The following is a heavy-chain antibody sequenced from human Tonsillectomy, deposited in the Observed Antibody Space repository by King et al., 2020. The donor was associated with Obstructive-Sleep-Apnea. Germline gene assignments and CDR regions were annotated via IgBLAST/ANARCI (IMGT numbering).Heavy chain of an antibody. Sequence: QLVQSGAEVKKPGESLKISCKGSGYSFTSYWIGWVRQMPGKGLAWMGIIYPGDSDTRYSTSFQGQVTISADKSISPATLQWSGWTASDSAMIYCAGSSWGRDGFNGDAFEIWGEGTMVTVSS. D-gene: IGHD5-24*01. J-gene: IGHJ3*02. CDR2: IYPGDSDT. V-gene: IGHV5-51*01. CDR3: AGSSWGRDGFNGDAFEI. CDR1: GYSFTSYW.